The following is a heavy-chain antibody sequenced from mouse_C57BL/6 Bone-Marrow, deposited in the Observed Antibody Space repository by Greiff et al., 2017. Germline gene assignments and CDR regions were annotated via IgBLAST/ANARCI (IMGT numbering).Heavy chain of an antibody. CDR1: GYTFTDYY. D-gene: IGHD2-5*01. Sequence: EVQLQESGPVLVKPGASVKMSCKASGYTFTDYYMNWVKQSHGKSLEWIGVINPYNGGTSYNQKFKGKATLTVDKSSSTAYMELNSLTSEDSAVYYCARLYSNPDFDYWGQGTTLTVSS. CDR2: INPYNGGT. V-gene: IGHV1-19*01. J-gene: IGHJ2*01. CDR3: ARLYSNPDFDY.